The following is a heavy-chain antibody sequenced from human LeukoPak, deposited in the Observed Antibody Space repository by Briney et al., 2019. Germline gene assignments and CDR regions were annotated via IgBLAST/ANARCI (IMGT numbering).Heavy chain of an antibody. D-gene: IGHD5-18*01. CDR1: GGSINGSEW. CDR2: IYHSGSA. Sequence: SQTLSLTCAVSGGSINGSEWWNWVRPPSGKGLEWIGEIYHSGSANYNPSLKSRVAISVDKSKNQFSLKLSSVTAADTAVYYCARHAGLSYGFDYWGQGTLVTVFS. V-gene: IGHV4-4*02. J-gene: IGHJ4*02. CDR3: ARHAGLSYGFDY.